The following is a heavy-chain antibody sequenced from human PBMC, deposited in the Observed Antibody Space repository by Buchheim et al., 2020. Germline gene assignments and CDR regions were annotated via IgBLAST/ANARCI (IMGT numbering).Heavy chain of an antibody. CDR1: GFTFSSYA. D-gene: IGHD2-15*01. V-gene: IGHV3-23*01. Sequence: EVQLLESGGGLVQPGGSLRLSCAASGFTFSSYAMSWVRQAPGKGLEWVSAISGSGCSTYYADSVKGRFTISRAHSQNTSYRQMNSLRAEDTGVYYCVRYYCSGGSCCFDYWGQGTL. J-gene: IGHJ4*02. CDR2: ISGSGCST. CDR3: VRYYCSGGSCCFDY.